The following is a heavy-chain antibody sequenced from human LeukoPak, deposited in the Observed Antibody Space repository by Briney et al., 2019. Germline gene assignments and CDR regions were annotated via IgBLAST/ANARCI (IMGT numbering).Heavy chain of an antibody. CDR2: IYYSGST. J-gene: IGHJ4*02. D-gene: IGHD1-7*01. V-gene: IGHV4-30-4*01. CDR3: ARELELQIGY. CDR1: GGSISSGDYY. Sequence: SETLSLTCTVSGGSISSGDYYWSWIRQPPGKGLEWIGYIYYSGSTYYNPSLKSRVTISVDTSKNQFSLKLSSVTAADTAVYYRARELELQIGYWGQGTLVTVSS.